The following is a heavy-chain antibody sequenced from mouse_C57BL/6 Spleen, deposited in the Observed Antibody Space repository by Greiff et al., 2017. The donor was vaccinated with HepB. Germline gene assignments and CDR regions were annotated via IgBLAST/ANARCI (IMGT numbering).Heavy chain of an antibody. V-gene: IGHV1-50*01. CDR1: GYTFTSYW. CDR2: IDPSDSYT. J-gene: IGHJ2*01. CDR3: ARGEGTRGYYFDY. D-gene: IGHD3-3*01. Sequence: QVQLQQPGAELVKPGASVKLSCKASGYTFTSYWMQWVKQRPRQGLEWIGEIDPSDSYTNYNQKFKGKATLTVDTSSSTAYMQLSSLTSEDSAVYYCARGEGTRGYYFDYWGQGTTLTVSS.